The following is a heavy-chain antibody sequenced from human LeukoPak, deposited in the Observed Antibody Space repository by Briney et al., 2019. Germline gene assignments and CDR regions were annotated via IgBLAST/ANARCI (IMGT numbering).Heavy chain of an antibody. CDR2: IYYSGST. V-gene: IGHV4-31*03. Sequence: SETLSLTCTVSGGSISSSSYYWSWIRQHPGKGLEWIGYIYYSGSTYYSPSLKSRVTISVDTSKNQFSLKLSSVTAADTAVYYCAREIYDFWSGYYTSAGDDAFDIWGQGTMVTVSS. CDR3: AREIYDFWSGYYTSAGDDAFDI. J-gene: IGHJ3*02. D-gene: IGHD3-3*01. CDR1: GGSISSSSYY.